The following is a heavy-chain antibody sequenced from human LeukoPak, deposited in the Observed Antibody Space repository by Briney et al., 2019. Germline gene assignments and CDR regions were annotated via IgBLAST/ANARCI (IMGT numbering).Heavy chain of an antibody. Sequence: GRSLRLSCAASGFTFSSYGMHWVRQAPGKGLEWVSGVSGGGSSTYYADSVKGRFTISRDNSKNMLYLQMNSLRAEDTAVYYCRITIFGVVITEDYWGQGTLVTVSS. CDR3: RITIFGVVITEDY. V-gene: IGHV3-23*01. D-gene: IGHD3-3*01. CDR2: VSGGGSST. CDR1: GFTFSSYG. J-gene: IGHJ4*02.